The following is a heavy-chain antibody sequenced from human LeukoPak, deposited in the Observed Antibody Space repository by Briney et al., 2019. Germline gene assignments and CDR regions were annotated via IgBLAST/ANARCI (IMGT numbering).Heavy chain of an antibody. CDR1: GGSISSYY. Sequence: SETLSLTCTVSGGSISSYYWGWIRQPPGKGLEWIGSMYYTGNTYYNASLKSRVTISIDTSKNQISLRLTSVTATDTAMYYCARQTGSGLFTLPGGQGTLVTVSS. D-gene: IGHD3/OR15-3a*01. V-gene: IGHV4-39*01. CDR3: ARQTGSGLFTLP. CDR2: MYYTGNT. J-gene: IGHJ4*02.